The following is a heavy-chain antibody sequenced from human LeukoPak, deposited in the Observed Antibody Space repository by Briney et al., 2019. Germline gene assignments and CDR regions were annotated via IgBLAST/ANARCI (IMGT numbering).Heavy chain of an antibody. J-gene: IGHJ6*02. CDR3: AADLSCSGGSCYYYYGMDV. Sequence: ASVMVSYKASGFTFTSSAMQWVRQARGQRLEWIGWIVVGSGNTNYAQKLQERVTITRDMSTSTAYLELSSLRSEDTAVYYCAADLSCSGGSCYYYYGMDVWGQGTTVTVFS. D-gene: IGHD2-15*01. CDR2: IVVGSGNT. V-gene: IGHV1-58*02. CDR1: GFTFTSSA.